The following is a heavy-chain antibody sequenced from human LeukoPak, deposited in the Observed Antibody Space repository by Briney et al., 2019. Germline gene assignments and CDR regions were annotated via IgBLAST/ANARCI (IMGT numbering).Heavy chain of an antibody. D-gene: IGHD4-17*01. V-gene: IGHV1-18*01. CDR2: ISGNNGDT. J-gene: IGHJ4*02. CDR1: GYSFTTYG. Sequence: ASVKVSCKTFGYSFTTYGMSWVRQAPGQGLEWMGWISGNNGDTKSAQKLQGRVTLTTDTSTSTAYMELRSLTSDDTAVYYCARAGAAVTRHFDYWGQGTLVIVSS. CDR3: ARAGAAVTRHFDY.